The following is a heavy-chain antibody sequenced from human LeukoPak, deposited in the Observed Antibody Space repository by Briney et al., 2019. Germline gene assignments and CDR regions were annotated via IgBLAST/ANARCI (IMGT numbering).Heavy chain of an antibody. CDR3: ARDSSARLFDY. J-gene: IGHJ4*02. Sequence: SETLSLTCTVSSGSISSYYWSWIRQPAGKGLEWIGRIHISGSTNYNPSLKSRVTMSVDTSKNQFSLKLSSVTAADTAVYYCARDSSARLFDYWGQGTLVTVSS. V-gene: IGHV4-4*07. D-gene: IGHD6-19*01. CDR1: SGSISSYY. CDR2: IHISGST.